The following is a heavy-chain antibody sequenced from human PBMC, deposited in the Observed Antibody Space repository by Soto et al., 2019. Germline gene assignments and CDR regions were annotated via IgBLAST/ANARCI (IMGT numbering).Heavy chain of an antibody. Sequence: GGSLRLSCAASGFTFSTYAMSWVRQAPGKGLVWVSAISGSGGSTFYADSVKGRFTISRDNSMNTLYLQMNSLRTEDTAVYYCAPPRGFGFFDAYDIWGQGTKVTVSS. J-gene: IGHJ3*02. CDR2: ISGSGGST. CDR1: GFTFSTYA. CDR3: APPRGFGFFDAYDI. V-gene: IGHV3-23*01. D-gene: IGHD3-10*01.